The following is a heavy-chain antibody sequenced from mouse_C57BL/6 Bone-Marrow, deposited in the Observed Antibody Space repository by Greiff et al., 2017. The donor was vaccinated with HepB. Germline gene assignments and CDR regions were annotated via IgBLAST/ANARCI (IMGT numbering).Heavy chain of an antibody. D-gene: IGHD1-1*01. J-gene: IGHJ2*01. V-gene: IGHV5-17*01. Sequence: EVKLMESGGGLMKPGGSLKLSCAASGFTFSDYGMHWVRQAPEKGLEWVAYISSGSSTIYYADTVKGRFTISRDNAKNTLFLQMTSLRSEDTAMYYCARSLYGSSPYYFDYWGQGTTLTVSS. CDR2: ISSGSSTI. CDR1: GFTFSDYG. CDR3: ARSLYGSSPYYFDY.